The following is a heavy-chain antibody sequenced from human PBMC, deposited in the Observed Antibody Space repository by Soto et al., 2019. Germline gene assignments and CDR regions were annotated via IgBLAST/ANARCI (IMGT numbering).Heavy chain of an antibody. CDR1: GFTFSSYA. J-gene: IGHJ5*02. V-gene: IGHV3-23*01. CDR3: AKDDCSSTSCYRGGNWFHP. D-gene: IGHD2-2*02. Sequence: EVQLLESGGGLVQPGGSLRLSCAASGFTFSSYAMSWVRQAPGKGLEWVSAISGSGGSTYYADSVRGRFTISRDNSKNTLYLQMNSQRAEDTAVYYCAKDDCSSTSCYRGGNWFHPWGQGTLVTVSS. CDR2: ISGSGGST.